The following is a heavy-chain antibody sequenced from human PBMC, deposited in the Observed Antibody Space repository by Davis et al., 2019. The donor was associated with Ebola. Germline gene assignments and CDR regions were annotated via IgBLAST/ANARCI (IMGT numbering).Heavy chain of an antibody. V-gene: IGHV3-7*03. CDR1: GFTLSDHW. D-gene: IGHD5-12*01. J-gene: IGHJ4*02. CDR3: ARAVDLADY. Sequence: PGGSLRLSCAASGFTLSDHWMSWVRQAPGKGLEWVANIQGDGSVRFYLGSVKGRFTISRDNAKNSVYLQMNSLRAEDTAVYYCARAVDLADYWGQGTLVTVSS. CDR2: IQGDGSVR.